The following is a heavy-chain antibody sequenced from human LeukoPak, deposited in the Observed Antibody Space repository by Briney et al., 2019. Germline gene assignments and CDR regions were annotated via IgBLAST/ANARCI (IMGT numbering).Heavy chain of an antibody. V-gene: IGHV4-34*01. CDR3: ARGQQGDYYDSSVRARNWFDP. D-gene: IGHD3-22*01. J-gene: IGHJ5*02. Sequence: PSETLSLTCAVYGGSFSGYYWSWIRQPPGKELEWIGEINHSGSTNYNPSLKSRVTISVDTSKNQFSLKLSSVTAADTAVYYCARGQQGDYYDSSVRARNWFDPWGQGTLVTVSS. CDR2: INHSGST. CDR1: GGSFSGYY.